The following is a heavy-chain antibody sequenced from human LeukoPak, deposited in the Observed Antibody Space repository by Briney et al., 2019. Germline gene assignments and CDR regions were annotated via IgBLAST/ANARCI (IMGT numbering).Heavy chain of an antibody. CDR3: AKALTRLVLSYYYGMDV. J-gene: IGHJ6*02. V-gene: IGHV3-23*01. D-gene: IGHD6-19*01. Sequence: GGSLRLSCAASGFTFSSYAMSWVRQAPGKGLEWVSAISGSGGSTYYADSVKGRFTISRDNSKNTLYLQMNSLRAEDTAVYYCAKALTRLVLSYYYGMDVWGQGTTVTVSS. CDR1: GFTFSSYA. CDR2: ISGSGGST.